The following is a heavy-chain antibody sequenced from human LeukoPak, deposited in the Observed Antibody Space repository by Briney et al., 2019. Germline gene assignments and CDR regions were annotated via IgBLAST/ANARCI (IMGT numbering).Heavy chain of an antibody. CDR1: GGTFISYA. Sequence: SVKVSCKASGGTFISYAISWVRQAPGQGLEWMGRIIPILGIANYAQKFQGRVTITADKSTSTAYMELSSLRSEDTAVYYCARDRTVTGYYYYYGMDVWGQGTTVTVSS. V-gene: IGHV1-69*04. CDR2: IIPILGIA. CDR3: ARDRTVTGYYYYYGMDV. D-gene: IGHD4-17*01. J-gene: IGHJ6*02.